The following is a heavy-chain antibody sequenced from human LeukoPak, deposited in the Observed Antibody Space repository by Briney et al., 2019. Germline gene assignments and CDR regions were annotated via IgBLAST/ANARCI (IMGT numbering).Heavy chain of an antibody. CDR1: GGSISSYY. D-gene: IGHD6-19*01. Sequence: SETLSLTCTVSGGSISSYYWSWIRQPAGKGLEWIGRIYTSGSTNYNPSLKSRVTMSVDTSKNQFSLKLSSVTAADTAVYYCARGRGVYSSGWYGSYFDYWGQGTLVTVSS. CDR3: ARGRGVYSSGWYGSYFDY. V-gene: IGHV4-4*07. J-gene: IGHJ4*02. CDR2: IYTSGST.